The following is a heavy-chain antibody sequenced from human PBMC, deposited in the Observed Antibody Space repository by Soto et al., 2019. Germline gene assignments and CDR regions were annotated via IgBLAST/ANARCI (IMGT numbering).Heavy chain of an antibody. J-gene: IGHJ6*02. CDR2: IYYSGST. D-gene: IGHD2-2*01. Sequence: QVQLQESGPGLVKPSQTLSLTCTVSGGSISSGGYYWSWIRQHPGKGLEWIGYIYYSGSTYYNPPHKTRVTISVDMSKNPFSLKLSSVTAADTAVYYCARDLGYCISTSCTPYYGMDVWGQGTTVTVSS. CDR3: ARDLGYCISTSCTPYYGMDV. CDR1: GGSISSGGYY. V-gene: IGHV4-31*03.